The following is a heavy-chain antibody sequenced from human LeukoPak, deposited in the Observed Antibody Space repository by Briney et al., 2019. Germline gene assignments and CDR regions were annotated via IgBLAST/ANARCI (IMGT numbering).Heavy chain of an antibody. CDR1: GGSFSGYY. CDR3: ARVHCSSTGCYYYYGMDV. D-gene: IGHD2-2*01. J-gene: IGHJ6*02. CDR2: INHSGST. V-gene: IGHV4-34*01. Sequence: PSETLSLTCAVSGGSFSGYYWSWIRQPPGKGLEWIGEINHSGSTNYNPSLTSRVTISVDTSKNQFSLKLSSVTAADTAVYYCARVHCSSTGCYYYYGMDVWGQGTTVTVSS.